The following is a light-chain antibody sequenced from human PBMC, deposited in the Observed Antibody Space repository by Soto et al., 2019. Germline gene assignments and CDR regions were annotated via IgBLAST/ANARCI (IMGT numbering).Light chain of an antibody. Sequence: QSVLTQPASVSGSPGQSISISCTGTRSDVGSYNLVSWYQQHPGKAPKLMIYEVSKRPSGVCNRFSGSRSGNTASLTISGLQAEDEADYYCCSYAGSSTYVFGTGTKVTV. CDR1: RSDVGSYNL. J-gene: IGLJ1*01. CDR3: CSYAGSSTYV. V-gene: IGLV2-23*02. CDR2: EVS.